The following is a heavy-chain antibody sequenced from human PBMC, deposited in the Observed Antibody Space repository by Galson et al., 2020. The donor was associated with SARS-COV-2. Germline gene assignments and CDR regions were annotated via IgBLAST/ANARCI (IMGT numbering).Heavy chain of an antibody. D-gene: IGHD2-15*01. CDR2: INTNTGNP. V-gene: IGHV7-4-1*02. CDR3: ARDLSVCSGGSCYFKVWNWFDP. J-gene: IGHJ5*02. CDR1: GYTFTSYA. Sequence: ASVKVSCKASGYTFTSYAMNWVRQAPGQGLEWMGWINTNTGNPTYAQGFTGRFVFSLDTSVSTAYLQISSLKAEDTAVYYCARDLSVCSGGSCYFKVWNWFDPWGQGTLVTVSS.